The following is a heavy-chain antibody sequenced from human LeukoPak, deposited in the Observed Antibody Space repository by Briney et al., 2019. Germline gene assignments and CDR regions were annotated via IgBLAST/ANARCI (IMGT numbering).Heavy chain of an antibody. CDR2: INHSGST. CDR3: ARRRITIFGVVIRNWFDP. D-gene: IGHD3-3*01. Sequence: SETLSLTCTVSGGSISSYYWSWIRQPPGKGLEWIGEINHSGSTNYNPSLKSRVTISVDTSKNQFSLKLSSVTAADTAVYYCARRRITIFGVVIRNWFDPWGQGTLVTVSS. V-gene: IGHV4-34*01. CDR1: GGSISSYY. J-gene: IGHJ5*02.